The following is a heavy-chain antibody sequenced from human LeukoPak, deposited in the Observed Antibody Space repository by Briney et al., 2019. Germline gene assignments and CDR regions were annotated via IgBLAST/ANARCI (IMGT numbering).Heavy chain of an antibody. J-gene: IGHJ5*02. Sequence: SETLSLTCAVYGGSFSGYYWSWIRQPPGKGLEWIGEINHSGSTNYNPSLKSRVTISVDTSKNQFSLKLSSVTAADTAVYYCARVAAGNALGNWFDPWGQGTLVTVSS. D-gene: IGHD6-13*01. CDR3: ARVAAGNALGNWFDP. CDR2: INHSGST. CDR1: GGSFSGYY. V-gene: IGHV4-34*01.